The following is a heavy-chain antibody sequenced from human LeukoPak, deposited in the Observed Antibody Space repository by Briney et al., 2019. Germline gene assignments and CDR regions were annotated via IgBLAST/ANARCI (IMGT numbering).Heavy chain of an antibody. Sequence: GGSLRLSCAASGFTFSSFAMTWVRQAPGKGLEWVSSISGSGGSTYYADSVQGRFTISRDTSKNTLYLQMNSLRAEDTAVYYCAKYLGSGTSFDDWGQGTLVTVSS. J-gene: IGHJ4*02. CDR3: AKYLGSGTSFDD. CDR2: ISGSGGST. CDR1: GFTFSSFA. V-gene: IGHV3-23*01. D-gene: IGHD3-10*01.